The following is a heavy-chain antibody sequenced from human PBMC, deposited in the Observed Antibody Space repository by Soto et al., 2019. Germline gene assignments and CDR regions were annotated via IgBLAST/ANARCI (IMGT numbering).Heavy chain of an antibody. CDR1: GFTFSSYW. J-gene: IGHJ4*02. D-gene: IGHD1-7*01. Sequence: EVQLVESGGGLVQPGGSQRFSCAASGFTFSSYWMHWVRQAPGKGLVWVSRINGDGSSTNYADFVEGRFTISRDNDKNTLYLQINSLRAEATAVYYCARGARNFYYFDYFGQGALVTVSS. CDR2: INGDGSST. CDR3: ARGARNFYYFDY. V-gene: IGHV3-74*01.